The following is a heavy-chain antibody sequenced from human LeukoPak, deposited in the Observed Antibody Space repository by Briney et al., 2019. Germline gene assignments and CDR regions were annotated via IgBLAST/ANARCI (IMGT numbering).Heavy chain of an antibody. Sequence: PGGSLRLSCAASGFTFSSYAMSWVRQAPGKGLEWVSAISGSGGSTYYADSVKGRFTISRDNSKNTLYLQMNSLRAEDTAVYYCAKDWSGRIVVVPGTFDYWGQGTLVTVSS. CDR3: AKDWSGRIVVVPGTFDY. V-gene: IGHV3-23*01. D-gene: IGHD2-2*01. CDR2: ISGSGGST. J-gene: IGHJ4*02. CDR1: GFTFSSYA.